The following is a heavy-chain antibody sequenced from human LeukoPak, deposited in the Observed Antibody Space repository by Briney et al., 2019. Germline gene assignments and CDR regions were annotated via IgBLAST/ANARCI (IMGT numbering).Heavy chain of an antibody. Sequence: PSETLSLTCTVSGGSISSGSYYWSWIRQPAGKGLEWIGRIYTSGSTNYNPSLKSRVTTSVDTSKNQFSLKLSSVTAADTAVYYCAREVARLERAFDIWGQGTMVTVSS. CDR1: GGSISSGSYY. V-gene: IGHV4-61*02. J-gene: IGHJ3*02. CDR2: IYTSGST. D-gene: IGHD5-12*01. CDR3: AREVARLERAFDI.